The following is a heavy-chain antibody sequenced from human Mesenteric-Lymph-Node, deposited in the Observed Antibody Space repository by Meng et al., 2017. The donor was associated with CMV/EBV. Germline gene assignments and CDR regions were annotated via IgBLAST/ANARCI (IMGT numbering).Heavy chain of an antibody. Sequence: QVQLVQSVAEVKKPGSSVKVSCKASVGTFSSYTISWVRQAPGQGLEWMGRIITILGIANYAQKFQGRVTITADKSTSTAYMELSSLRSEDTAVYYCAGGIAAAGSRWFDPWGQGTLVTVSS. J-gene: IGHJ5*02. V-gene: IGHV1-69*02. CDR3: AGGIAAAGSRWFDP. D-gene: IGHD6-13*01. CDR2: IITILGIA. CDR1: VGTFSSYT.